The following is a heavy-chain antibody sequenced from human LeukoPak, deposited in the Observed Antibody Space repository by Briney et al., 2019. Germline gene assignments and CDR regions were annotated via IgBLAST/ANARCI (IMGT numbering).Heavy chain of an antibody. CDR2: INPSGGST. V-gene: IGHV1-46*01. Sequence: GASVKVSCKASGYTFTSYYMHGVRQAPGQGLEWMGIINPSGGSTSYAQKFQGRVTMTRDTSTSTVYMELSSLRPEDTAVYYCARQGYCSGGSGYADYYYMDVWGKGTTVTISS. CDR3: ARQGYCSGGSGYADYYYMDV. CDR1: GYTFTSYY. J-gene: IGHJ6*03. D-gene: IGHD2-15*01.